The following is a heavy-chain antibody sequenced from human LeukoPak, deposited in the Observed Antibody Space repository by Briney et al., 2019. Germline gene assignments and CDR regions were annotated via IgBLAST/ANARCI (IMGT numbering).Heavy chain of an antibody. CDR1: GGSISTYY. V-gene: IGHV4-59*01. D-gene: IGHD3-3*01. CDR2: IYYSGTT. CDR3: ARGPSILSPEAQSLY. J-gene: IGHJ4*02. Sequence: SETLSLTCTVSGGSISTYYWSWIRQPPRKGLEWIGYIYYSGTTVYNPSLKSRVTISVDTSKNQFSLRLSSVTAADTAVYYCARGPSILSPEAQSLYWGQGTLVAVSS.